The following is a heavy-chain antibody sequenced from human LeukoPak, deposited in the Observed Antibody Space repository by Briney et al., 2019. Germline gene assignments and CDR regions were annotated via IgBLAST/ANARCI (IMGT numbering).Heavy chain of an antibody. CDR1: GFTFSSYG. Sequence: GGSLRLSCAASGFTFSSYGMHWFRQPPGKGLEWVAFIRYDGTYKYYADSVKGRFTMSRDNSKNTLYLQMNSLRAEDTAVYYCEKDGGDYGMDVWGQGTTVTVSS. CDR2: IRYDGTYK. CDR3: EKDGGDYGMDV. D-gene: IGHD3-3*01. J-gene: IGHJ6*02. V-gene: IGHV3-30*02.